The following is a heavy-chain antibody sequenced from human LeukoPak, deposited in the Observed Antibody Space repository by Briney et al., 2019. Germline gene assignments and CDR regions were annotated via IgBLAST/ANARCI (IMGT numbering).Heavy chain of an antibody. Sequence: GGSLRLSCAASGFTFSSYSMNWVRQAPGKGLEWVSYISSSSSTIYYADSVKGRFTISRDNAKNSLYLQMNSLRAEDTAVYYCARDYAAGYSSSWYDYWGQGTLVTVSS. V-gene: IGHV3-48*04. D-gene: IGHD6-13*01. CDR3: ARDYAAGYSSSWYDY. J-gene: IGHJ4*02. CDR1: GFTFSSYS. CDR2: ISSSSSTI.